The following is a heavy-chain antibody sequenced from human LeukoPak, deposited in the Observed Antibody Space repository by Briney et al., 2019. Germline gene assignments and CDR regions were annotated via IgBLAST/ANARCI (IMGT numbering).Heavy chain of an antibody. V-gene: IGHV1-24*01. D-gene: IGHD3-16*01. Sequence: ASVKVSCKVSGYTLTELSMHWVRQAPGKGLEWMGGFDPEDGETIYAQKFQGRVTMTEDTSTDTAYMELSSLRSEDTAVYYCARRGGLNWYFDLWGRGTLVTVSS. J-gene: IGHJ2*01. CDR1: GYTLTELS. CDR2: FDPEDGET. CDR3: ARRGGLNWYFDL.